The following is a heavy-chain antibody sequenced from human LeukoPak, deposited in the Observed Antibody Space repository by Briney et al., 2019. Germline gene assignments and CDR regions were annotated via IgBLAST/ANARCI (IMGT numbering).Heavy chain of an antibody. CDR1: GGTFSSYA. D-gene: IGHD6-13*01. V-gene: IGHV1-69*05. CDR3: ARPGGDSSSWYGQFDY. J-gene: IGHJ4*02. Sequence: SVKGSCKASGGTFSSYAISWVRQPPGQGLEWMGRIIPIFGTANYAQKFQGRVTITTDESTSTAYLELSSLRSEDTAVYYCARPGGDSSSWYGQFDYGGQGTLVTVSS. CDR2: IIPIFGTA.